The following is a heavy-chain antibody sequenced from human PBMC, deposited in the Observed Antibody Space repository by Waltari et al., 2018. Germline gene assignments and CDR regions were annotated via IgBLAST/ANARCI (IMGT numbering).Heavy chain of an antibody. Sequence: EVQLVESGGGLLQRGGSLRLSCAGSGFDVSSSYMNWVRQAPGKGREWVSGMHRGGNTYYADAVKGRFTISRDNSKNTLYLQMNSLRAEDTAVYYCAKDRSYGHSLANWGQGTLVTVSS. D-gene: IGHD4-17*01. J-gene: IGHJ4*02. CDR2: MHRGGNT. V-gene: IGHV3-53*01. CDR1: GFDVSSSY. CDR3: AKDRSYGHSLAN.